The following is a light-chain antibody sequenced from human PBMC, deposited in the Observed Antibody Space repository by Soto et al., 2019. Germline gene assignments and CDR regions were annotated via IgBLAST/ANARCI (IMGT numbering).Light chain of an antibody. CDR3: ATWDDSLNGWV. CDR1: NSNIGRNT. Sequence: QSVLTQPPSTSEAPGQRVTISCSGSNSNIGRNTVNWYHQLPGTAPKLLIYSNNQRPSGVPDRISGSKSGTSASLAITGRQSEDEADYFCATWDDSLNGWVFGGGTKLTVL. J-gene: IGLJ3*02. CDR2: SNN. V-gene: IGLV1-44*01.